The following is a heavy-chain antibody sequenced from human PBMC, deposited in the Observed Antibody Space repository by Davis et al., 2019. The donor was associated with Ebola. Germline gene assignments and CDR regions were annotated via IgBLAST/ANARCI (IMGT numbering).Heavy chain of an antibody. V-gene: IGHV5-51*01. CDR3: ASLRRTITGMDDAFDV. J-gene: IGHJ3*01. Sequence: GESLKISCKGSGYSFTNYWIGWVRQRPGKGLEWMGIIYTGDSDTRYSPSFRGQVTISADKSLRTAYLQWSGLKASDTAMYYCASLRRTITGMDDAFDVWGQGTMVTVSS. CDR2: IYTGDSDT. CDR1: GYSFTNYW. D-gene: IGHD1-20*01.